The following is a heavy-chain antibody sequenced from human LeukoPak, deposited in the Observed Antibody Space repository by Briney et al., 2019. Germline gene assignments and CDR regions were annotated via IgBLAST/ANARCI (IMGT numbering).Heavy chain of an antibody. J-gene: IGHJ6*03. D-gene: IGHD2-15*01. CDR2: ISWNSGSI. V-gene: IGHV3-9*01. Sequence: GRSLRLSCAASGFTFDDYAMHWVRQAPGKGLEWVSGISWNSGSIGYADSVKGRFTISRDNAKNSLYLQMNSLRVEDTAFYYCAKGGGGEYYYYYMDVWGKGTTVTVSS. CDR1: GFTFDDYA. CDR3: AKGGGGEYYYYYMDV.